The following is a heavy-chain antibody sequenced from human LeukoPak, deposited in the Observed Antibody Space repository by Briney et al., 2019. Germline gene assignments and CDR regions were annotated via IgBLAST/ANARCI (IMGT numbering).Heavy chain of an antibody. Sequence: SVKVSCKASGGTFSSYAISWVRQAPGQGLGWMGGIIPIFGTANYAQKFQGRVTITADKSTSTAYMELGSLRSEDTAVYYCARESTGTTPWFDPWGQGTLVTVSS. D-gene: IGHD1-1*01. CDR1: GGTFSSYA. V-gene: IGHV1-69*06. CDR3: ARESTGTTPWFDP. J-gene: IGHJ5*02. CDR2: IIPIFGTA.